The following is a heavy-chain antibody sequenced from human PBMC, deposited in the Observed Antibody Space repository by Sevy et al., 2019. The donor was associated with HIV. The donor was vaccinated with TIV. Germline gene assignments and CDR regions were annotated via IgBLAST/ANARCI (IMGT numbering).Heavy chain of an antibody. J-gene: IGHJ3*02. Sequence: GGSLRLSCAASGLTVTNAWMSWVRQAPGKGLEWIGRIRSKNGGGTTDYAAPARGRFTIARDDSKNTLYLQINSLKTDDTALYYCTTDHIRICVTTIKPFEIWGRGTMVTDSS. CDR3: TTDHIRICVTTIKPFEI. D-gene: IGHD4-17*01. V-gene: IGHV3-15*01. CDR2: IRSKNGGGTT. CDR1: GLTVTNAW.